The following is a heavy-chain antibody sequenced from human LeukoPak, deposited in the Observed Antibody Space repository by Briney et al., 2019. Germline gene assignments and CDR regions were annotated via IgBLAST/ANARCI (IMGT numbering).Heavy chain of an antibody. J-gene: IGHJ3*02. CDR1: GYTFTSYY. V-gene: IGHV1-46*01. D-gene: IGHD3-22*01. CDR3: ARALYYYDSSGFRLGAFDI. Sequence: ASVTVSCKASGYTFTSYYMHWVRQAPGQGLEWMGIINPSGGSTSYAQKFQGRVTMTRDTSTSTVYMELSSLRSEDTAVYYCARALYYYDSSGFRLGAFDIWGQGTMVTVSS. CDR2: INPSGGST.